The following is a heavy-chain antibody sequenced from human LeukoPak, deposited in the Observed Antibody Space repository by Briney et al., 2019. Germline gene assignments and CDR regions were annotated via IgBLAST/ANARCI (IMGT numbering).Heavy chain of an antibody. D-gene: IGHD4-11*01. V-gene: IGHV4-59*01. Sequence: PSETLSLTCTVSGGSISSYYWSWIRQPPGKGLEWIGYIYYSGSTNYNPSLKSRVTISVDTSMNQFSLKLSSVTAADTAVYYCARDSRLGFDYWGQGTLVTVSS. J-gene: IGHJ4*02. CDR1: GGSISSYY. CDR2: IYYSGST. CDR3: ARDSRLGFDY.